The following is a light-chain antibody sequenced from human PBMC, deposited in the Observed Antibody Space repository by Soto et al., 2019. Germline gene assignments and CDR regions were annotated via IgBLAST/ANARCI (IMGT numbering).Light chain of an antibody. J-gene: IGLJ1*01. CDR1: TSHIGGNT. V-gene: IGLV1-44*01. CDR2: GNN. Sequence: QSVLTQPPSASGTPGQRVTISCSGSTSHIGGNTVDWYQQLPGTAPKLLIYGNNQRPSGVPDRFSGSKSGTSASLAISGLQSDDEADYYCAAWDDSLNGSYVFGTGTKVT. CDR3: AAWDDSLNGSYV.